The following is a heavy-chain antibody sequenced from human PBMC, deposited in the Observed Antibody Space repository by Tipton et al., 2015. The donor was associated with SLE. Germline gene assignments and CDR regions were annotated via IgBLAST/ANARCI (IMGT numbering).Heavy chain of an antibody. CDR1: GGSIRSSSYY. D-gene: IGHD3-16*01. Sequence: TLSLTCTVSGGSIRSSSYYWGWIRQSPGKGLEWIGNIYYSGSTYYNPSLKSRVTISVDTSKNPFSLKLSSVTAADTAVYYCARRPWGDYYMDYWGQGTLVTVSS. CDR3: ARRPWGDYYMDY. V-gene: IGHV4-39*01. CDR2: IYYSGST. J-gene: IGHJ4*02.